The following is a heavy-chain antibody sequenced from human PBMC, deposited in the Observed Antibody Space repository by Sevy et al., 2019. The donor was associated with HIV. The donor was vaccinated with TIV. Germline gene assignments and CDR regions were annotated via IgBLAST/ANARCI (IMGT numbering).Heavy chain of an antibody. D-gene: IGHD6-13*01. CDR2: IRSKAHGGTT. CDR1: GFTFGDYA. J-gene: IGHJ6*03. CDR3: TRDSSNNYYYYMDV. V-gene: IGHV3-49*03. Sequence: GGSLRLSCTASGFTFGDYAMSWFRQAPGKGLEWVGFIRSKAHGGTTESAASVKGRFTISRDDSKSITYLQMNSLRTEDTAVYYCTRDSSNNYYYYMDVWGKGTTVTVSS.